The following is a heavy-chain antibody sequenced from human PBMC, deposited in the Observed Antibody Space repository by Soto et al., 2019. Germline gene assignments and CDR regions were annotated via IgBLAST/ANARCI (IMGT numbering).Heavy chain of an antibody. CDR1: GYTFTSYA. CDR2: INPSGGST. CDR3: ARDRAGKDIVVVPAAMQSDY. V-gene: IGHV1-46*01. D-gene: IGHD2-2*01. Sequence: VSVKVSCKASGYTFTSYAMHWVRQAPGQRLEWMGWINPSGGSTSYAQKFQGRVTMTRDASTSTVYMELRSLRSDDTAVYYCARDRAGKDIVVVPAAMQSDYWGQGTLVTVSS. J-gene: IGHJ4*02.